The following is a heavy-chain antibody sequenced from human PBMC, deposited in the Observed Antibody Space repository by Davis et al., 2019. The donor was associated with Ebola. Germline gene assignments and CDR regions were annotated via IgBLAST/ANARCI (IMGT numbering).Heavy chain of an antibody. J-gene: IGHJ6*04. CDR3: ARRGSVTTDGYSYYAMDV. Sequence: GESLKISCKGSGYSFTSYWIAWVRQMPGKGLEWMGVIYPDDSETTYSPSFQGQVTISADKSISSVYLQWSGLKASDTAIYYCARRGSVTTDGYSYYAMDVWGTGTTVTVSS. D-gene: IGHD1-14*01. CDR2: IYPDDSET. V-gene: IGHV5-51*01. CDR1: GYSFTSYW.